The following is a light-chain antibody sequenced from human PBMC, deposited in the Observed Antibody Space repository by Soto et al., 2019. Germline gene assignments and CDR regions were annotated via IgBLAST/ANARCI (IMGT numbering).Light chain of an antibody. CDR3: QPYNSYTPT. CDR2: HAS. CDR1: QSISSC. J-gene: IGKJ4*01. V-gene: IGKV1-5*01. Sequence: DIQMTQSPSTLSASVGDRVTITCRASQSISSCLAWYQHKLGKAPKLLIYHASRLESGVPSRFSGSGSGTEFPLSISNPQPDDFANYYCQPYNSYTPTFGGRNKVDIK.